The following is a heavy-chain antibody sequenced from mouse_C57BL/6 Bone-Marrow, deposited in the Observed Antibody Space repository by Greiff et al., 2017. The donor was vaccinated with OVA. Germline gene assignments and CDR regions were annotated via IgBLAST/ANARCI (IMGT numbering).Heavy chain of an antibody. CDR1: GFTFNTYA. CDR3: VGERGYLNYVRFAY. Sequence: EVMLVESGGGLVQPKGSLKLSCAASGFTFNTYAMHWVRQAPGRGLEWVARLRSKSSTYATYYADSVKDRFTISRDDSQSMLYLQMNNLKTSDTAMYYCVGERGYLNYVRFAYWGQGTLVTVSA. J-gene: IGHJ3*01. D-gene: IGHD2-1*01. CDR2: LRSKSSTYAT. V-gene: IGHV10-3*01.